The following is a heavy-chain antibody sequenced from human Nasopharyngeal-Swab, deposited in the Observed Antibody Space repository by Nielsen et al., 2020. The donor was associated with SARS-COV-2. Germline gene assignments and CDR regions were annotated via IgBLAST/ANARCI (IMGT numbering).Heavy chain of an antibody. V-gene: IGHV5-51*01. J-gene: IGHJ4*02. CDR2: IYPSDSDT. CDR1: EYDFATYW. CDR3: GRYRDGYTNTGVDY. D-gene: IGHD5-24*01. Sequence: GESLKISCKGSEYDFATYWIGWVRPMPGKGLEWMGIIYPSDSDTRYSPSFQGQVTISADKSTGTAYLQWSSLKASDTAMYYCGRYRDGYTNTGVDYWGQGTLVTVSS.